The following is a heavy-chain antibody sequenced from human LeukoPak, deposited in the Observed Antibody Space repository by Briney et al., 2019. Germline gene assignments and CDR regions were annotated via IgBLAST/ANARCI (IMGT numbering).Heavy chain of an antibody. CDR1: GFTFYDYA. J-gene: IGHJ4*02. Sequence: GGSLRLSCAASGFTFYDYAMHWVRHAPGKGLEWVSGISWNSGSIGYADSVKGRFTISRDNAKNSLYLQMDSLRAEDTALYYCAKDSRDGYNRGYFDYWGQGTLVTVSS. V-gene: IGHV3-9*01. CDR3: AKDSRDGYNRGYFDY. D-gene: IGHD5-12*01. CDR2: ISWNSGSI.